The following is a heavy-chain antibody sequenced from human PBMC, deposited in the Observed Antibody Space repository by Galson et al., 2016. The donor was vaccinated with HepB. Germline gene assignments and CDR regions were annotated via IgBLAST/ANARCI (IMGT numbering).Heavy chain of an antibody. CDR2: IYPGDSDT. CDR1: GYNFTTYW. V-gene: IGHV5-51*01. CDR3: ARVPAAAWALDH. Sequence: QSGAEVKKSGESLKISCKGSGYNFTTYWIGWVRQMPGKGLEWMGIIYPGDSDTRYNPSFQGQVTISADKSISTAYLQWSSLKASDTAMYYCARVPAAAWALDHWGQGTLVTVSS. D-gene: IGHD6-13*01. J-gene: IGHJ4*02.